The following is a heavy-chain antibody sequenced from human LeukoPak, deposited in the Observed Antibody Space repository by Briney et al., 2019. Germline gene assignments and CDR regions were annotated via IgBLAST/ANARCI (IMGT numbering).Heavy chain of an antibody. V-gene: IGHV3-48*02. CDR2: ITSSSSTI. Sequence: GGSLRLSCAASGVTFSRYNMNWVRQAPGKGLEWVSYITSSSSTIYYADSVKGRFTISRGNAKNSLFLQMNSLRDEDTAVYYCARDMYYGDYEIDYWGQGTLVTVSS. J-gene: IGHJ4*02. CDR3: ARDMYYGDYEIDY. D-gene: IGHD4-17*01. CDR1: GVTFSRYN.